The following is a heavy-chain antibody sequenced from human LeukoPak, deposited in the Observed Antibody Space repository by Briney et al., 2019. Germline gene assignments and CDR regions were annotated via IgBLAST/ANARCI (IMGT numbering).Heavy chain of an antibody. J-gene: IGHJ5*02. CDR2: IRSSSET. CDR1: GFTFSQYS. CDR3: ARDAGNSGYGCDL. V-gene: IGHV3-48*01. Sequence: GGSLRLSCAASGFTFSQYSMNWVRQAPGKGLEWVSHIRSSSETFYADSVKGRFTISRDNARNSLYLQMNNLRGEDTAIYYCARDAGNSGYGCDLWGQGTLVTSSS. D-gene: IGHD5-12*01.